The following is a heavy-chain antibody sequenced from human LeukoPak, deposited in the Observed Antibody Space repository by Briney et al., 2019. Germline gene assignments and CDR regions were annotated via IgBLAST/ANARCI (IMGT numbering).Heavy chain of an antibody. CDR3: VRLAGGNLAY. V-gene: IGHV4-39*07. CDR2: IYYSGST. CDR1: GGSISSSSYY. J-gene: IGHJ4*02. Sequence: PSETLSLTCTVSGGSISSSSYYWGWIRQPPGKGLEWIGNIYYSGSTYYNPSLKSRVTISIDTSKNQFSLKLSSVTAADTAVYYCVRLAGGNLAYWGQGTLVTVSS. D-gene: IGHD4-23*01.